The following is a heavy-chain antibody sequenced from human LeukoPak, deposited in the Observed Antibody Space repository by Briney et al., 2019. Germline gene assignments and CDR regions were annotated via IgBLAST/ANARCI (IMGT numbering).Heavy chain of an antibody. CDR1: GFTVSNNY. Sequence: GGSLRLSCAASGFTVSNNYMSWVRQAPGKGLEWVSIIYSSDNTYCADSVKGRFTISRDNSKNTLFLQMNGLRAEDTAVYYCARGITNIAVGDYWGQGTLVTVSS. CDR3: ARGITNIAVGDY. J-gene: IGHJ4*02. CDR2: IYSSDNT. V-gene: IGHV3-53*01. D-gene: IGHD6-19*01.